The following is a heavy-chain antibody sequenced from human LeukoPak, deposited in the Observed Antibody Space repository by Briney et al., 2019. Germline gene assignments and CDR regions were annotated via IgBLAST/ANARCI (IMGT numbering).Heavy chain of an antibody. CDR1: GDSTSRFF. D-gene: IGHD6-13*01. J-gene: IGHJ6*03. CDR2: TYTSGST. CDR3: ASGYSSSWSHYYYMDV. Sequence: SETLSLTCTVSGDSTSRFFWSWIRQPPGQGLEWIGYTYTSGSTYYNPSLESRVTISVDTSKNQFSLKLSSVTATDTAVYYCASGYSSSWSHYYYMDVWGKGTTVTVSS. V-gene: IGHV4-4*09.